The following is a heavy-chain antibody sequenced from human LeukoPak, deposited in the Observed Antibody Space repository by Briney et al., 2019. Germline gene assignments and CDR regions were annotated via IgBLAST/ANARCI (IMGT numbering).Heavy chain of an antibody. Sequence: GRSLRLSCAASGFTFDDYDMHWVRQAPGKGLEWVSGISWNSGGIGYADSVKGRFTISRDNAKNSLFLQMNSLRAEDTAVYYCARDLLGYNYYYMDVWGKGTTVTVSS. J-gene: IGHJ6*03. CDR2: ISWNSGGI. CDR3: ARDLLGYNYYYMDV. CDR1: GFTFDDYD. V-gene: IGHV3-9*01. D-gene: IGHD3-16*02.